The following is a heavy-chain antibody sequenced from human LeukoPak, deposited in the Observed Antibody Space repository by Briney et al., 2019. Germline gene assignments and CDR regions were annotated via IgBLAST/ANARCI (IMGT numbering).Heavy chain of an antibody. CDR3: ARVSNEWRGPWGSTNNYYMDV. CDR1: GFTFDAYG. Sequence: GGSLRLSCAASGFTFDAYGMTWVRQAPGKGLEWVSVINWNGGSTGYAGSVKGRFTISRDNAKNSLYLQMNSLRAEDTALYYCARVSNEWRGPWGSTNNYYMDVWGKGTTVTVSS. V-gene: IGHV3-20*04. CDR2: INWNGGST. D-gene: IGHD3-16*01. J-gene: IGHJ6*03.